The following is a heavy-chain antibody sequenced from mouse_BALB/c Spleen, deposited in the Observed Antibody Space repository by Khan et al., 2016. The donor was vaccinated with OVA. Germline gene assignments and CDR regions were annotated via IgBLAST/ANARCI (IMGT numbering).Heavy chain of an antibody. J-gene: IGHJ2*01. V-gene: IGHV1-7*01. Sequence: QVQLQQSGAELAKPGASVKMSCKASGYTFTTYWMHWVKQRPGQGLEWIGYINPTSGYTDYNAKFKDRATLSADKSSSTAYMQQNSLTSEDSAVYYCTIDRIDYWGQGTTLTVSS. CDR2: INPTSGYT. CDR3: TIDRIDY. CDR1: GYTFTTYW.